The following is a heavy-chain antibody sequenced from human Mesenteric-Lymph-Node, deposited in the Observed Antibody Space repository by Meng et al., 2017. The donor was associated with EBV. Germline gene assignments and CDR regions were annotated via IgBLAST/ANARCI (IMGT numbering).Heavy chain of an antibody. CDR1: GGSIRRNNW. D-gene: IGHD3-10*01. J-gene: IGHJ4*02. V-gene: IGHV4-4*02. CDR3: ARASAMDQGVISAIDN. CDR2: IHHSGNT. Sequence: QVQLKEAGPGLVKPSQTLSLTCAVSGGSIRRNNWWGWVRQTPGKGLEWIGEIHHSGNTNYNPSLWSRVTISVDTSKNQFSLKVRSVTAADAAVYYCARASAMDQGVISAIDNWGQGTLVTVSS.